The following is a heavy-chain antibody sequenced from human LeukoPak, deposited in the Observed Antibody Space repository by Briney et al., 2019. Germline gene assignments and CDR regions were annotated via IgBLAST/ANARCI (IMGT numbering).Heavy chain of an antibody. V-gene: IGHV4-34*01. CDR1: GGSLSAYY. CDR3: ARTHCYHDSSGYCYAF. D-gene: IGHD3-22*01. J-gene: IGHJ3*01. CDR2: IYYSGST. Sequence: MPSETLSLTCAVYGGSLSAYYWSWIRQPPGKGLEWIGSIYYSGSTYYNPSLKSRITISIDTSKNQFSLKVSSVTAADTAVYYCARTHCYHDSSGYCYAFWGQGTMVTVSS.